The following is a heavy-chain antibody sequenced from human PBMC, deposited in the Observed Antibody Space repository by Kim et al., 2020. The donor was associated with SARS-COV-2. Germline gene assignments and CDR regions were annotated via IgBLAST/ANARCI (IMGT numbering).Heavy chain of an antibody. CDR3: VRGLAIPGMDV. CDR2: MKEAGSNE. D-gene: IGHD3-10*01. V-gene: IGHV3-7*01. CDR1: GFSFSTYW. J-gene: IGHJ6*02. Sequence: GGSLRLSCAASGFSFSTYWMNWVRRAPGKGLEWVANMKEAGSNEYYVDSVKGRFTISRDNAKNSVYLQMNSLRAEDTAVYYCVRGLAIPGMDVWGRGTTVTVSS.